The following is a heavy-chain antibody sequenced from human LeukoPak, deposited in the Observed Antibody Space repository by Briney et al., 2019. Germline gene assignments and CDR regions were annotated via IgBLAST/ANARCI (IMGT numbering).Heavy chain of an antibody. Sequence: GGSLRLSCAASGFTFSSYAMSWVRQAPGKGLEWVSAISGSGGSTYYADSVKGRFTISRDNSENTLYLQMNSLRAEDTAVYYCAKDSWGVATTMGHPWGQGTLVTVSS. V-gene: IGHV3-23*01. CDR3: AKDSWGVATTMGHP. D-gene: IGHD5-12*01. J-gene: IGHJ5*02. CDR2: ISGSGGST. CDR1: GFTFSSYA.